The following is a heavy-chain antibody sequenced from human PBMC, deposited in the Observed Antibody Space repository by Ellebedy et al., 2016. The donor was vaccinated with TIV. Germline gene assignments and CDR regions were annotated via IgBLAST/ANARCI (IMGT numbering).Heavy chain of an antibody. J-gene: IGHJ4*02. CDR3: ARVAGGWELPYLAFDY. Sequence: ASVKVSXXASGYTFTSYGISWVRQAPGQGLEWMGWISAYNGNTNYAQKFQGRVTITADESTSTAYMELSSLRSEDTAVYYCARVAGGWELPYLAFDYWGQGTLVTVSS. D-gene: IGHD1-26*01. CDR1: GYTFTSYG. CDR2: ISAYNGNT. V-gene: IGHV1-18*01.